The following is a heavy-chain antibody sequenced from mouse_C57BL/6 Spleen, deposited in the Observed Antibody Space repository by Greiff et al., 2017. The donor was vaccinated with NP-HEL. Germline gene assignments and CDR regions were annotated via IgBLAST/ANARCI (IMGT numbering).Heavy chain of an antibody. CDR2: IDPANGNT. Sequence: EVKLMESVAELVRPGASVKLSCTASGFNIKNTYMHWVKQRPEQGLEWIGRIDPANGNTKYAPKFQGKATITADTSSNPAYLKLSSLKSEDTAIYYCARSDDYVAWFAYWGQGTLVTVSA. CDR1: GFNIKNTY. D-gene: IGHD2-4*01. V-gene: IGHV14-3*01. CDR3: ARSDDYVAWFAY. J-gene: IGHJ3*01.